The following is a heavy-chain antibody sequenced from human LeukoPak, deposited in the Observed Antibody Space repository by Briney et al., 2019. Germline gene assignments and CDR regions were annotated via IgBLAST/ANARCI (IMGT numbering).Heavy chain of an antibody. Sequence: ASVTVSYKASGYTFTGYYMHRVRQAPGQGMEWVGWINPNSGGTNYAQKFQGRVTMTRDTSISTAYMELSRLRSDDTAVYYCARGSTMVRGVILYWGQGTLVTVSS. CDR2: INPNSGGT. J-gene: IGHJ4*02. CDR3: ARGSTMVRGVILY. CDR1: GYTFTGYY. D-gene: IGHD3-10*01. V-gene: IGHV1-2*02.